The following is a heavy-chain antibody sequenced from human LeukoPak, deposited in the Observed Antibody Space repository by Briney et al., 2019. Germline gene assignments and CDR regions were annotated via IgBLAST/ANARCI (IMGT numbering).Heavy chain of an antibody. CDR3: ARGAGPRLLFDY. D-gene: IGHD1-26*01. Sequence: SQTLSLTCAVSGGSISSGGYSWSWIRQPPGKGLEWIGYIYHSGSTYYNPSLKSRVTISVGRSKNQFSLKLSSVTAADTAVYYCARGAGPRLLFDYWGQGTLVTVSS. CDR2: IYHSGST. CDR1: GGSISSGGYS. V-gene: IGHV4-30-2*01. J-gene: IGHJ4*02.